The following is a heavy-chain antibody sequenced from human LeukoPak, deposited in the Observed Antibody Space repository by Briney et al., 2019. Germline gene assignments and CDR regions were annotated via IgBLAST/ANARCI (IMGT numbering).Heavy chain of an antibody. J-gene: IGHJ3*02. CDR2: ISSSGNTI. D-gene: IGHD1-26*01. V-gene: IGHV3-11*01. CDR1: GFTVTDYY. CDR3: ARESGTYSYGTFYI. Sequence: GGSLRLSCAASGFTVTDYYMTWIRQAPGKGLVWVSYISSSGNTIYYGDFVKGRFTISRDNAKNSLVLQMNSLRAEDTAVYYCARESGTYSYGTFYIWGQGTMVTVSS.